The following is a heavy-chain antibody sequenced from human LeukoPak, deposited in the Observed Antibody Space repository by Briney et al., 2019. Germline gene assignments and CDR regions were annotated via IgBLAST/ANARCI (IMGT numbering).Heavy chain of an antibody. CDR1: GFTFSNYY. V-gene: IGHV3-7*01. CDR3: TRVIVAVPGYFDYFDF. J-gene: IGHJ4*02. D-gene: IGHD6-19*01. CDR2: INEDGSNK. Sequence: GGPLRLSCAASGFTFSNYYMRWIRKAPGKGLEWVANINEDGSNKWHLGSVKGRFTVSRDNARNSLYLQMNSLRAEDTAVYYCTRVIVAVPGYFDYFDFWGQGALVTVSS.